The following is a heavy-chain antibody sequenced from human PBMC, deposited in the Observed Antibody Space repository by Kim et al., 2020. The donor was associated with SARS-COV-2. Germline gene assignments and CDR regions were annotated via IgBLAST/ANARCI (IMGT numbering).Heavy chain of an antibody. D-gene: IGHD4-4*01. CDR3: ARDVRTTVTTTSPPDYYGMDV. CDR1: GFTFSDYY. Sequence: GGSLRLSCAASGFTFSDYYMSWIRQAPGKGLEWVSYISSSGSTIYYADSVKGRFTISRDNAKNSLYLQMNSLRAEDTAVYYCARDVRTTVTTTSPPDYYGMDVWGQGTTVTVSS. CDR2: ISSSGSTI. J-gene: IGHJ6*02. V-gene: IGHV3-11*01.